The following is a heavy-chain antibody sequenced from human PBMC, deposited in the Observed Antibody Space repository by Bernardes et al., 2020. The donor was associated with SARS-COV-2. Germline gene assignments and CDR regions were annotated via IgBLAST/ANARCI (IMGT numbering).Heavy chain of an antibody. Sequence: GGSLRLSCAASGFTFSSYAMSWVRQAPGKGLEWVSAISGSGGSTYYADSVKGRFTISRDNSKNTLYLQMNSLRAKDTAVYYFASHSGPAAIPYYYVMDVGGQGTTVTVSS. J-gene: IGHJ6*02. CDR1: GFTFSSYA. D-gene: IGHD2-2*02. CDR3: ASHSGPAAIPYYYVMDV. V-gene: IGHV3-23*01. CDR2: ISGSGGST.